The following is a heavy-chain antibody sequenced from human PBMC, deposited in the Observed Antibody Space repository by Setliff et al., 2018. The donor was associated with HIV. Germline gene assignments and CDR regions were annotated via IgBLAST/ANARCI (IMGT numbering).Heavy chain of an antibody. CDR2: IRYDGSNK. CDR1: GFSFSTYG. CDR3: AKTLHYYDTSGYFDY. D-gene: IGHD3-22*01. V-gene: IGHV3-30*02. Sequence: PGGSLRLSCAASGFSFSTYGMHWVRQAPGKGLEWVAFIRYDGSNKYYADSVKGRFTISRDNSKNTLYLQMNSLRAEDTAVYYCAKTLHYYDTSGYFDYWGQGTLVTVS. J-gene: IGHJ4*02.